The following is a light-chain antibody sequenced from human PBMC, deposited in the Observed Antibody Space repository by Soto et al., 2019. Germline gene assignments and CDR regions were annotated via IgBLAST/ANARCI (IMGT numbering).Light chain of an antibody. CDR1: SSDVGGYNY. CDR2: EVA. Sequence: SALTQPPSASGSPGQSVTISCTGTSSDVGGYNYVSWYQQHPGKAPKLLIYEVAKRPSGVPDRFSGSKSGNTASLTVSGLQAEDEADYYCSSYGGSNNLMVFGGGTKLTVL. V-gene: IGLV2-8*01. J-gene: IGLJ2*01. CDR3: SSYGGSNNLMV.